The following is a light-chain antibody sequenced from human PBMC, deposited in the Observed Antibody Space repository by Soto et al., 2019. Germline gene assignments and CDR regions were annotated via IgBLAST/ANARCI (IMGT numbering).Light chain of an antibody. V-gene: IGKV3-20*01. CDR2: DAS. Sequence: EIVLTQSPGTLSLSPGERATLSCRASQRVSSSYLAWYQQKPGQAPRLLIYDASSRATGIPDRFSGSGSGTDFTLTISRLEPEDFAVYYCQQYGSAPTFGQGTRLEIK. J-gene: IGKJ5*01. CDR3: QQYGSAPT. CDR1: QRVSSSY.